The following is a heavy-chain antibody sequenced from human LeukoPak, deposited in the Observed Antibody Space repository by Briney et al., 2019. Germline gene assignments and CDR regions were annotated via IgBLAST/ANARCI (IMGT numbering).Heavy chain of an antibody. Sequence: SETLSLTCSVSGGSISSCSYYWSWMRQPAGKGLEWIGRIYTSGSTNYNPSLKSRVTISVDTSKNQFSLKLSSVTAADTAVYYCARDLYYYDSSGYYLWGFDIWGQGTMVTVSS. J-gene: IGHJ3*02. CDR2: IYTSGST. CDR3: ARDLYYYDSSGYYLWGFDI. D-gene: IGHD3-22*01. CDR1: GGSISSCSYY. V-gene: IGHV4-61*02.